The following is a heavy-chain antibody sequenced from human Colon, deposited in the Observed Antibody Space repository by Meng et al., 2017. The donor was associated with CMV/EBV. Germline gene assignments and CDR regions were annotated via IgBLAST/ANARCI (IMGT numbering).Heavy chain of an antibody. D-gene: IGHD1-26*01. CDR3: ARGVGESLGWEMGY. CDR1: GLPLRTYG. V-gene: IGHV3-74*01. J-gene: IGHJ4*02. Sequence: GDLGWSGGGLVPPGWSLQLYCEASGLPLRTYGMHWVRQGPGNGPVSLARISGDGGMRRYADSVKVRFTISRDNAKNTLYLQMNSLRVEDTAVYYCARGVGESLGWEMGYWGQGTLVTVSS. CDR2: ISGDGGMR.